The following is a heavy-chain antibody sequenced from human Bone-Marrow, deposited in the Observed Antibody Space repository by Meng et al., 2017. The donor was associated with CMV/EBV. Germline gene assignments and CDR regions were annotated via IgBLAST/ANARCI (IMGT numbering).Heavy chain of an antibody. V-gene: IGHV3-11*04. CDR2: ISSSGTAT. J-gene: IGHJ4*01. CDR3: ARQGLWDIVLIVYVHVYIDY. Sequence: GESLKISCEGSGFTFSDYYMSWIRQAPGKGLEWVSYISSSGTATCYGHSVKGRFTISGDNAKSSLYLQRSSLSVADTAVYYCARQGLWDIVLIVYVHVYIDYWGQGTLVTVSS. D-gene: IGHD2-8*01. CDR1: GFTFSDYY.